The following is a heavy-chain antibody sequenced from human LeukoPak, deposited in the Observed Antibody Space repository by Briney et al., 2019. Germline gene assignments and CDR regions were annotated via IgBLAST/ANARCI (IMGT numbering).Heavy chain of an antibody. CDR3: ARWLASNSGSGSFMYFGMDV. CDR2: IKEDGSEK. J-gene: IGHJ6*02. Sequence: PGGSLRLSCAASGFTFSNYWMSWVRQAPGKGLEWLAKIKEDGSEKYYVDSVKGRFTISRDNARNSLYLQMNSLRAEDRAVYYCARWLASNSGSGSFMYFGMDVWGQGTTVTVSS. D-gene: IGHD3-10*01. V-gene: IGHV3-7*01. CDR1: GFTFSNYW.